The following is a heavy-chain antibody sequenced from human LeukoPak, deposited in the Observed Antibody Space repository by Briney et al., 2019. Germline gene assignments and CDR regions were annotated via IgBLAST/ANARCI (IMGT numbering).Heavy chain of an antibody. D-gene: IGHD5-24*01. Sequence: SETLSLTCAVYGESFSGYYWSWIRQPPGKGLEWIGEITHSGSTNYNPSLKSRVTMSVDTSKNQFSLKLSSVTAADTAVYYCARRRDGYKYYYYYGMDVWGQGTTVTVSS. CDR2: ITHSGST. CDR1: GESFSGYY. V-gene: IGHV4-34*01. CDR3: ARRRDGYKYYYYYGMDV. J-gene: IGHJ6*02.